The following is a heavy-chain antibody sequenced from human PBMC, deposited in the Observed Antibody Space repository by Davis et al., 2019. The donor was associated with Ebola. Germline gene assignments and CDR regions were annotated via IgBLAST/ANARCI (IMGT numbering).Heavy chain of an antibody. V-gene: IGHV1-69*13. J-gene: IGHJ5*02. D-gene: IGHD3-22*01. CDR3: ARRYYDSSGYYWFWFDP. CDR1: GGTFSSYA. Sequence: SVKVSCKASGGTFSSYAISWVRQAPGQGLEWMGGIIPIFGTANYAQKFQGRVTITADESTSTAYMELSSLRSEDTAVYYCARRYYDSSGYYWFWFDPWGQGTLVTVSS. CDR2: IIPIFGTA.